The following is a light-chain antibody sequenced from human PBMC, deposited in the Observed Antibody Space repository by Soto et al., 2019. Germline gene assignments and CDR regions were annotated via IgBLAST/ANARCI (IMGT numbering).Light chain of an antibody. J-gene: IGKJ2*01. Sequence: DIVLTQSPAPLPVTPGEPASISCRSSQSLLHSNGYNYLDWYLQKPWQSPQLLIYLGSTRASGVPDRFSGSGSGTDFTLKISRVEAGDVGVYYCMQALQTPMFTFGQGTKLQI. CDR1: QSLLHSNGYNY. CDR2: LGS. V-gene: IGKV2-28*01. CDR3: MQALQTPMFT.